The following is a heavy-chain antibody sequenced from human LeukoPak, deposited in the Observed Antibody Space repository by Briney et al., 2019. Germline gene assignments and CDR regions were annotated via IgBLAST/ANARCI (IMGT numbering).Heavy chain of an antibody. D-gene: IGHD6-13*01. CDR1: GFTFSSYA. CDR2: ISYDGSNK. Sequence: PGRSLRLSCAASGFTFSSYAMHWVRQAPGKGLEWVAVISYDGSNKYYADSVKGRFTISRDNSKNTLYLQMNSLRAEDTAVYYCARDSGFSSSWYYFDYWGQGTLVTVSS. CDR3: ARDSGFSSSWYYFDY. J-gene: IGHJ4*02. V-gene: IGHV3-30-3*01.